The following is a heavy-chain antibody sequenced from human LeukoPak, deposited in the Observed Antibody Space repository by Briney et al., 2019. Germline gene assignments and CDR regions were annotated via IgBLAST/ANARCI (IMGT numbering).Heavy chain of an antibody. CDR3: AKVDGITIFEVFDY. D-gene: IGHD3-3*01. CDR2: ISGSGSST. V-gene: IGHV3-23*01. CDR1: GFTFSSYA. J-gene: IGHJ4*02. Sequence: GTSLRLSCAASGFTFSSYAMSWVRQAPGKGLEWLSSISGSGSSTYYADSVKGRFTISRDNSKNMLYLQMISLRADDTAVYFCAKVDGITIFEVFDYWGQGALVTVSS.